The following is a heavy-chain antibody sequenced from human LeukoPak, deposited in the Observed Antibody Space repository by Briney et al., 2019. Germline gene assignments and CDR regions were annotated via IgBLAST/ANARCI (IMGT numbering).Heavy chain of an antibody. D-gene: IGHD4-17*01. J-gene: IGHJ4*02. V-gene: IGHV3-30-3*01. CDR1: GFTFSSYA. Sequence: PGGSLRLSCAASGFTFSSYAMHWVRQAPGKGLEWVAVISYDGSNKYYADSVKGRFTISRDKSKNTLYLQMHSLRAADTAVYYCASYGPNWGQGTLVTVSS. CDR2: ISYDGSNK. CDR3: ASYGPN.